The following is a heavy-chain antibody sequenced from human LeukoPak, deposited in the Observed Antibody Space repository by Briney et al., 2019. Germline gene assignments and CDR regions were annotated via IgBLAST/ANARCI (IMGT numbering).Heavy chain of an antibody. CDR3: ARDHQGSGPPTDY. Sequence: SETLSLTCAVSGYSISSGYYWGWIRQPPGKGLEWIGSIYHGGRTYYNPSLKSRVTIPVDTSKNQFSLMLTSMTAADTAVYYCARDHQGSGPPTDYWGQGTLVTVSS. CDR2: IYHGGRT. D-gene: IGHD2-15*01. J-gene: IGHJ4*02. V-gene: IGHV4-38-2*02. CDR1: GYSISSGYY.